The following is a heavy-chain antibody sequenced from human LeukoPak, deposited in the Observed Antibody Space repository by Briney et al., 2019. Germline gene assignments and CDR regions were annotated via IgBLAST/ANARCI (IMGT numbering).Heavy chain of an antibody. CDR3: VTTAGAYYCESSP. V-gene: IGHV4-4*02. CDR1: GRSISSSNW. Sequence: SETLSLTCAVSGRSISSSNWWSWLRQPPGKGLEWLGEIYHSGSTNYNPSLKSRVTISVDKSKNQCSLKLSSVTDADPAVYYCVTTAGAYYCESSPWGQGTLVTVSS. J-gene: IGHJ4*02. D-gene: IGHD3-22*01. CDR2: IYHSGST.